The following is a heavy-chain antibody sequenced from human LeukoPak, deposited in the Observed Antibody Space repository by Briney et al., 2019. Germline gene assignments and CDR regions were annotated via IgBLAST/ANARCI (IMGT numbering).Heavy chain of an antibody. J-gene: IGHJ4*02. Sequence: GGSLRLSCAASGFTFSAYWMTWVRQAPGKGLEWVANINPDGSEKHYVDSVKGRFTISRDNSKNALFLQINSLRVDDTAIYYCAGPYINGPPFDHWGQGTLVTVSS. CDR2: INPDGSEK. D-gene: IGHD2-8*01. CDR3: AGPYINGPPFDH. CDR1: GFTFSAYW. V-gene: IGHV3-7*01.